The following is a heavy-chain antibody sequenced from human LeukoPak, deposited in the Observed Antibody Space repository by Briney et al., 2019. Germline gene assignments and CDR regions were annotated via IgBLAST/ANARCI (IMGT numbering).Heavy chain of an antibody. CDR2: IYYSGST. V-gene: IGHV4-39*07. CDR3: ARGNYDILTGYYPHFDY. CDR1: GGSISSSSYY. D-gene: IGHD3-9*01. J-gene: IGHJ4*02. Sequence: SETLSLTCTVSGGSISSSSYYWGWIRQPPGKGLEWIGSIYYSGSTYYNPSLKSRVTISVDTSKNQFSLKLSSVTAADTAVYYCARGNYDILTGYYPHFDYRGQGTLVTVSS.